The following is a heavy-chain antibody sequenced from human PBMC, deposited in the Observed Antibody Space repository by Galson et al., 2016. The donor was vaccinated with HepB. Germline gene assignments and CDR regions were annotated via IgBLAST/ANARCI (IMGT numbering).Heavy chain of an antibody. CDR1: GFTFSVSS. D-gene: IGHD3-22*01. CDR2: IRSKTDNYAT. J-gene: IGHJ4*03. Sequence: SLRLSCAASGFTFSVSSIHWVRQASRGGLEWVGRIRSKTDNYATTYAESVKGRFTISRDDSKNTAYLQMNSLKTEDTAIYYCTRPMYDTTGSASGNFDYWGQGTTVTVSS. V-gene: IGHV3-73*01. CDR3: TRPMYDTTGSASGNFDY.